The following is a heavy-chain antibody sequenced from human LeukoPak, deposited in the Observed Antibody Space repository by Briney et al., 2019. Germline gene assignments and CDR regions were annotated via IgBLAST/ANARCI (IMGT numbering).Heavy chain of an antibody. CDR2: IIPIFGTA. J-gene: IGHJ5*02. CDR1: GGTFSSYA. D-gene: IGHD6-19*01. CDR3: GVAVAGTFNSWYDP. V-gene: IGHV1-69*01. Sequence: SVKVSCKASGGTFSSYAISWVRQAPGQGLEWMGGIIPIFGTANYAQKFQGRVTITADESTSTAYMELSSLRSEDTAVYYCGVAVAGTFNSWYDPWGQGTLVTVSS.